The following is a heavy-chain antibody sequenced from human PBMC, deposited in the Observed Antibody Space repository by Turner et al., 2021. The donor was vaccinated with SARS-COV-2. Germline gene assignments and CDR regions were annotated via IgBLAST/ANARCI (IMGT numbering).Heavy chain of an antibody. J-gene: IGHJ4*02. CDR3: ATGYEYCGGDCSIHY. CDR2: FDPEDGET. CDR1: GYTLIEFS. D-gene: IGHD2-21*02. V-gene: IGHV1-24*01. Sequence: QVQLVHSGAEVKKPGASVKVSCKVSGYTLIEFSMHWVRQAPGKVLEWKGGFDPEDGETIYAQKLQGRVTMTEDTYTDTAYMEMSSMRTEDTAVYYCATGYEYCGGDCSIHYWGQGTLVTVSS.